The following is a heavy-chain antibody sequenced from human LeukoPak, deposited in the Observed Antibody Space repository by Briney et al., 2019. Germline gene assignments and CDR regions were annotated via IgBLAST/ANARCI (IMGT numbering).Heavy chain of an antibody. J-gene: IGHJ6*04. V-gene: IGHV3-73*01. D-gene: IGHD3-10*01. CDR2: IRSKANSYAT. CDR3: TRHRRGDIPMDV. Sequence: PGGSLRLSCAASGFTFSGSAMHWVRQASGKGLEWVGRIRSKANSYATAYAASVKGRFTISRDDSKNTAYLQMNSLKTEDTAVYYCTRHRRGDIPMDVWGKGTTVTVSS. CDR1: GFTFSGSA.